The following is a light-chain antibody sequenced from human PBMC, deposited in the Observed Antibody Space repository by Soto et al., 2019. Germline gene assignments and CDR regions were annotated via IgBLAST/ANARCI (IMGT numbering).Light chain of an antibody. J-gene: IGKJ1*01. Sequence: EIMMSQSPATLSVSPGERATLSCRASQSVSSNLAWYQQKPGQAPRLLIYGASTRATGIPARFSGSGSGTEFTLTISRLEPEDFAVFYCHQCDSSPWTFGQGTKVDIK. CDR1: QSVSSN. CDR2: GAS. CDR3: HQCDSSPWT. V-gene: IGKV3-15*01.